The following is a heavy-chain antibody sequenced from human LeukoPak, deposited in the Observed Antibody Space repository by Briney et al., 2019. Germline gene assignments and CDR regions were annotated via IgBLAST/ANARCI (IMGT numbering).Heavy chain of an antibody. V-gene: IGHV4-39*07. CDR3: ASYSYGYKEFDY. J-gene: IGHJ4*02. Sequence: PSETLSLTCTVSGGSISSSSYYWGWIRQPPGKGLEWIGSIYYSGSIYYNPSLKSRVTISVDTSKNQFSLKLSSVTAADTAVYYCASYSYGYKEFDYWGQGTLVTVSS. CDR1: GGSISSSSYY. D-gene: IGHD5-18*01. CDR2: IYYSGSI.